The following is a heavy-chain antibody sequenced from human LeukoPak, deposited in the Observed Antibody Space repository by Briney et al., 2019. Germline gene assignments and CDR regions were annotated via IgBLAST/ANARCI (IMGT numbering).Heavy chain of an antibody. CDR1: GGSISSSSYY. V-gene: IGHV4-39*07. D-gene: IGHD4-23*01. CDR2: IYYSGST. CDR3: ARGLGWGYYYYYYMDV. Sequence: SETLSLTCTVSGGSISSSSYYWGWIRQPPGKGLEWIGSIYYSGSTYYNPSLKSRVTISVDTSKNQFSLKLSSVTAADTAVYYRARGLGWGYYYYYYMDVWGQGATVTVSS. J-gene: IGHJ6*03.